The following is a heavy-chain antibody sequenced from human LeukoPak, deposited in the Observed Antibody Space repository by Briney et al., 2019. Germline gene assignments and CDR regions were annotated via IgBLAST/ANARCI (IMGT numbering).Heavy chain of an antibody. CDR3: AASIFDSSGYSLDY. CDR2: INPNSGGT. Sequence: ASVKVSCKASGYTFTGYYMHWVRQAPGQGLEWMGWINPNSGGTNYAQKFQGRVIMTRDTSISTAYMELSSLRSEDTAVYYCAASIFDSSGYSLDYWGQGTLVTVSS. J-gene: IGHJ4*02. CDR1: GYTFTGYY. V-gene: IGHV1-2*02. D-gene: IGHD3-22*01.